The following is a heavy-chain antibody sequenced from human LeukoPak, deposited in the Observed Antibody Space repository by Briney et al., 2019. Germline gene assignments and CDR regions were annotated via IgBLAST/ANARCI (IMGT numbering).Heavy chain of an antibody. CDR3: ARDWGNWDFDY. Sequence: GGSLRLSCAASGFTFSSYGMHWVRQAPGKGLEWVAVISYDGSNKYYADSVKGRFTISRDNSKNALYLQMNSLRGEDMAVYYCARDWGNWDFDYWGQGTLVTVSS. D-gene: IGHD1-1*01. CDR1: GFTFSSYG. V-gene: IGHV3-30*03. CDR2: ISYDGSNK. J-gene: IGHJ4*02.